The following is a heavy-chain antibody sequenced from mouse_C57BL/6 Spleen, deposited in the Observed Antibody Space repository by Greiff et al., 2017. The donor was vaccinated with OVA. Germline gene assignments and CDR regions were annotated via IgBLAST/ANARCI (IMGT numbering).Heavy chain of an antibody. CDR1: GYTFTSYW. Sequence: VQLQQSGAELVKPGASVKLSCKASGYTFTSYWMYWVKQRPGQGLEWIGMIHPNSGSTNYNEKFKSKATLTVDKSSSTAYMQLSSLTSEDSAVYYCARWGGNYSFDYWGQGTTLTVSS. D-gene: IGHD2-1*01. CDR2: IHPNSGST. CDR3: ARWGGNYSFDY. V-gene: IGHV1-64*01. J-gene: IGHJ2*01.